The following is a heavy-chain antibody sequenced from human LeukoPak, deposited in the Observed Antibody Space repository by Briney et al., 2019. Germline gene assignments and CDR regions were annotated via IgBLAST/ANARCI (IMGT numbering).Heavy chain of an antibody. CDR3: ARSYDFWSGPPFDP. V-gene: IGHV1-2*02. Sequence: ASVKVSCKASGYTFAGHYMHWVRQAPGQGLEWMGWINPNSGGTKYAQKFQGRVTLTRDTSISTAYMELSRLRCDDTAVYYCARSYDFWSGPPFDPWGQGTLVTVSS. D-gene: IGHD3-3*01. CDR1: GYTFAGHY. CDR2: INPNSGGT. J-gene: IGHJ5*02.